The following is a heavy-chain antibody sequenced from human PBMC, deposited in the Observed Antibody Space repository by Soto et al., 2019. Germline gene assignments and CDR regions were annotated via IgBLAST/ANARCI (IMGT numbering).Heavy chain of an antibody. D-gene: IGHD1-26*01. Sequence: EVQLVESGGGLVQPGGSLRLSCAASGFTISGHWMHWVRQVPGKGLVWVSRINSEGSSTSYADSVKGRFIISRDNAKKPVFLQKNRLRAEVTAVYYCARNYCGTYGWLGPWGQGTLVTVSS. CDR1: GFTISGHW. J-gene: IGHJ5*02. V-gene: IGHV3-74*01. CDR3: ARNYCGTYGWLGP. CDR2: INSEGSST.